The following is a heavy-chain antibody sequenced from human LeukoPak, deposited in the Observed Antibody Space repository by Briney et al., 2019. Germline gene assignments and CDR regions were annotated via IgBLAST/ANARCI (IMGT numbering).Heavy chain of an antibody. V-gene: IGHV3-23*01. Sequence: GGSLRLSCAASGFIFSSYAMSWVRQAPGKGLEWVSAISGSGANTYYADSVKGRFTFSRDNSKNTLYLQMNSLRAEDTAVYYCARIGSGSNVDYWGQGTLVTVSS. CDR2: ISGSGANT. CDR3: ARIGSGSNVDY. D-gene: IGHD3-10*01. J-gene: IGHJ4*02. CDR1: GFIFSSYA.